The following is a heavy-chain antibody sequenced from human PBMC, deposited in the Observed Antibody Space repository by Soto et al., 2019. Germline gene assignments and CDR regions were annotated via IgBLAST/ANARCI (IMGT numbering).Heavy chain of an antibody. V-gene: IGHV1-69*01. CDR2: IIPMFGTP. D-gene: IGHD2-2*01. CDR1: GGTFSSYA. Sequence: QVQLVQSGAEVKKPGSSVKVSCKASGGTFSSYAISWVRQAPGQGLEWMGGIIPMFGTPNYAQQFQGRVTFTADESTSTAYMELSSLRSEDTAIYYCASPYCSSSSCYQSIFDYYSYGVDVWGQETTVTVSS. CDR3: ASPYCSSSSCYQSIFDYYSYGVDV. J-gene: IGHJ6*02.